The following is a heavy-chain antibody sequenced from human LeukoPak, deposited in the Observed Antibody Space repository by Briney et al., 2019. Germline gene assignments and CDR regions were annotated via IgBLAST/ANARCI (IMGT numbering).Heavy chain of an antibody. D-gene: IGHD6-19*01. J-gene: IGHJ5*02. CDR3: ARDLVAVAGTP. CDR2: IKQDGSEK. Sequence: GGSLRLSCAASGFTFDNAWMSWVRQAPGKGLEWVANIKQDGSEKYYVDSVKGRFTISRDNAKNSLYLQMNSLRAEDTAVYYCARDLVAVAGTPWGQGTLVTVSS. V-gene: IGHV3-7*01. CDR1: GFTFDNAW.